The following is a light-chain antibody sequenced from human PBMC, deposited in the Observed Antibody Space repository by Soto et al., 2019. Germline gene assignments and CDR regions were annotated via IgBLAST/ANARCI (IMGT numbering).Light chain of an antibody. CDR1: QSVSSN. J-gene: IGKJ2*01. V-gene: IGKV3-15*01. Sequence: EIVMTQSPATLSVSPGERATVSCRASQSVSSNLAWYQQKPGQAPRLLIYGASTRATGIPARFSGSGSGTEFTLTLGSLQSEDLAVYYGQQYNNWPRTFGKGTKLEIK. CDR3: QQYNNWPRT. CDR2: GAS.